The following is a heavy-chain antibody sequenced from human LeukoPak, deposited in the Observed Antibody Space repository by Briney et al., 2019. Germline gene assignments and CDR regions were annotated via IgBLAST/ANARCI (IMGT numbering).Heavy chain of an antibody. CDR2: INWEDEK. CDR3: ALSRGLYGSGTYFTRPNDY. J-gene: IGHJ4*02. Sequence: ESGPTLVKPTQTLTLTCTFSGFSLSNSGVHMGWIRQPPGKALEWLALINWEDEKRYSPSLKSRLTITKDNSKNQVVLTMTNTDPVDTATYYCALSRGLYGSGTYFTRPNDYWGQGTLVTVSS. V-gene: IGHV2-5*02. CDR1: GFSLSNSGVH. D-gene: IGHD3-10*01.